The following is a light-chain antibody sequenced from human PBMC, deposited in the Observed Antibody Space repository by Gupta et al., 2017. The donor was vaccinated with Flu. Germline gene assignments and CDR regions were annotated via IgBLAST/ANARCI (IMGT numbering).Light chain of an antibody. CDR1: QDIRND. V-gene: IGKV1-17*01. CDR2: AAS. Sequence: PYSLSASVGDRVTITCRASQDIRNDLGWYQQKAGKAPKRLIYAASRLPSGVPSRFSGSGSGTEFTLTINSLQPEDFATYYCRQHNSYPITFGQGTLLEIK. CDR3: RQHNSYPIT. J-gene: IGKJ5*01.